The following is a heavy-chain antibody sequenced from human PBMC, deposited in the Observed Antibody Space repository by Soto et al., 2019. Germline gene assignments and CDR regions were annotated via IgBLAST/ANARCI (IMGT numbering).Heavy chain of an antibody. CDR3: ASEGDSSSWYS. J-gene: IGHJ4*02. D-gene: IGHD6-13*01. V-gene: IGHV4-4*07. CDR2: IYTSGST. CDR1: GGSISRYY. Sequence: QVQLQESGPGLVKPSETLSLTCTVSGGSISRYYWSWIRQPAGKGLEWLGRIYTSGSTNYNPSLQSRVTMSVDTAKNQFSLKLSSVTAADTAVYYCASEGDSSSWYSWGQGTLVTVSS.